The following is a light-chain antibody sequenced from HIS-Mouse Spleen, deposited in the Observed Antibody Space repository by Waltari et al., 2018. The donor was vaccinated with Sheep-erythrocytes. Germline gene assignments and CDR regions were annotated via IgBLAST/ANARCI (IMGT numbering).Light chain of an antibody. Sequence: DIVMTQSPLSLPVTPGEPASISCRSSHSLLHSNGYNYLDWYLQKPGPSPQLLVYLGSNRASGVPDRCSGSGSGTDFTLKISRVEAADVGVYYCMQALQTPLTFGGGTKVEIK. J-gene: IGKJ4*01. V-gene: IGKV2-28*01. CDR1: HSLLHSNGYNY. CDR2: LGS. CDR3: MQALQTPLT.